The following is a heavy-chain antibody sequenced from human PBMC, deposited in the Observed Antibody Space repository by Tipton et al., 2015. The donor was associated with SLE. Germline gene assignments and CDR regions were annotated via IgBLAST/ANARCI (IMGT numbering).Heavy chain of an antibody. Sequence: LRLSCSVSGGSVSRGSYSWSWIRQPAGEGLQWIGRISSSGSTNYSPSLKSRVTISLDTSKNQFSLKLSSVTAADTAVYYCAGYYNYMDVWGKVTTVTVSS. J-gene: IGHJ6*03. CDR3: AGYYNYMDV. CDR1: GGSVSRGSYS. CDR2: ISSSGST. D-gene: IGHD3-10*01. V-gene: IGHV4-61*10.